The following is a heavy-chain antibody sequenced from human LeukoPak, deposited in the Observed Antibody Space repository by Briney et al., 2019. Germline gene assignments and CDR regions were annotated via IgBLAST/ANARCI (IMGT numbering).Heavy chain of an antibody. D-gene: IGHD5-18*01. V-gene: IGHV1-69*13. CDR3: ARVRKSTAMADFDY. CDR2: IIPIFGTA. CDR1: GGTFSSYA. J-gene: IGHJ4*02. Sequence: SVKVSCKASGGTFSSYAISWVRQAPGQGLEWMGGIIPIFGTANYAQKFQGRVTITADESTSTAYMELSSLRSEDTAVYYRARVRKSTAMADFDYWGQGTLVTVSS.